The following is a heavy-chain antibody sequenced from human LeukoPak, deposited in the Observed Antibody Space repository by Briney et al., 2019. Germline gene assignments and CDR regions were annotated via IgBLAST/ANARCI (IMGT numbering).Heavy chain of an antibody. V-gene: IGHV3-30*18. CDR3: AKVDILTGAPSVYWYYGMDV. CDR1: GFTFSSYG. D-gene: IGHD3-9*01. J-gene: IGHJ6*04. Sequence: PGRSLRLSCAASGFTFSSYGMHWVRQAPGKGLEWVAVISYDGSNKYYADSVKGRFTISRDNSKNTLYLQMNSLRAEDTAVYYCAKVDILTGAPSVYWYYGMDVWGKGPTVTVSS. CDR2: ISYDGSNK.